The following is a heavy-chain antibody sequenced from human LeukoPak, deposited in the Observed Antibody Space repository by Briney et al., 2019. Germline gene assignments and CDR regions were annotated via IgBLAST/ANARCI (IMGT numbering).Heavy chain of an antibody. CDR3: ARDGSGPYYGMDV. J-gene: IGHJ6*04. CDR2: IIPIFGTA. V-gene: IGHV1-69*06. Sequence: ASVKVSCKASGGTFSSYAISWVRQAPGQGLEWMGGIIPIFGTANYAQKFQGRDTITADKSTSTAYMELSSLRSEDTAVYYCARDGSGPYYGMDVWGKGTTVTVSS. D-gene: IGHD3-10*01. CDR1: GGTFSSYA.